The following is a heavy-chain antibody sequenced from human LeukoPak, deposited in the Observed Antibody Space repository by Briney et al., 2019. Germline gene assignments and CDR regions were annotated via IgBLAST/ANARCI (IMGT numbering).Heavy chain of an antibody. J-gene: IGHJ4*02. V-gene: IGHV4-34*01. D-gene: IGHD6-19*01. CDR2: INHSGST. Sequence: PSETLSLTCAVYGGSFSGYYWSWIRQPPGKGLEWIGEINHSGSTNYNPSLKSRLTISVDTSKNQFSLKLSSVTAADTAVYYCARYPKRWQWLVGWYFDYWGQGTLVTVSS. CDR3: ARYPKRWQWLVGWYFDY. CDR1: GGSFSGYY.